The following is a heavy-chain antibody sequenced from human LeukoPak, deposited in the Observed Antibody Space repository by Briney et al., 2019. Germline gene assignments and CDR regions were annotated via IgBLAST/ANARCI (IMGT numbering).Heavy chain of an antibody. D-gene: IGHD5-18*01. CDR3: ARHLVDTAMVNAFDY. CDR1: SGSISTSNYY. J-gene: IGHJ4*02. CDR2: IYYSGST. Sequence: SETLSLTCTISSGSISTSNYYWGWIRQPPGKGLEWIGSIYYSGSTYYNPSLKSRVTISVDTSKNQFSLKLSSVTAADTAVYYCARHLVDTAMVNAFDYWGQGTLVTVSS. V-gene: IGHV4-39*01.